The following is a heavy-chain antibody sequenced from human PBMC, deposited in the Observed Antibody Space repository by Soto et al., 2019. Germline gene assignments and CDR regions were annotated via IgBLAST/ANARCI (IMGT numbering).Heavy chain of an antibody. CDR1: GLIVTNNY. J-gene: IGHJ5*02. CDR3: ASGSTTAARLGWNWFDP. Sequence: GSLRLSCSVPGLIVTNNYITWVRQAPGKGLELVSIIYACGNTFYADSVKGRFTISRDRLKNTVYLQMRSLRTEDTAMYYCASGSTTAARLGWNWFDPWGQGTLVTVYS. D-gene: IGHD6-6*01. CDR2: IYACGNT. V-gene: IGHV3-53*01.